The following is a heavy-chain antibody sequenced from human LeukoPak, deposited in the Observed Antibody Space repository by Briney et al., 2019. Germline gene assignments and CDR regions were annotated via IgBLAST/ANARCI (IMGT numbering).Heavy chain of an antibody. CDR2: ISGSGGST. D-gene: IGHD6-19*01. J-gene: IGHJ4*02. V-gene: IGHV3-23*01. CDR3: AKPLHSGWYYFDY. CDR1: GFTFSSYA. Sequence: GGSLRLSCAASGFTFSSYAMSWVRQAPGKGLEWVSAISGSGGSTYYADSVKGRFTISRDNSKNTLFLQVNSLRAEDTAVYYCAKPLHSGWYYFDYWGQGTLVTVSS.